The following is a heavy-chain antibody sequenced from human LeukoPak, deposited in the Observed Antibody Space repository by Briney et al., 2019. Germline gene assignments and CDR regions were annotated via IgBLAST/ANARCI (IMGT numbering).Heavy chain of an antibody. CDR1: GFMFNDYA. Sequence: GGSLRLSCAPSGFMFNDYALHWVRQAPGKGLEWVSSISWNSGNMYYVDSVKGRFTISRDNAKNSLSLQMNSLKPEDTALYYCVRDDDRPDNGLDYWGQGTLVTVSS. V-gene: IGHV3-9*01. CDR3: VRDDDRPDNGLDY. CDR2: ISWNSGNM. D-gene: IGHD3-22*01. J-gene: IGHJ4*02.